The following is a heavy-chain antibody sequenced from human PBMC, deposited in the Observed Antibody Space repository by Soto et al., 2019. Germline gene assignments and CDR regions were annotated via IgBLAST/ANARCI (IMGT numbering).Heavy chain of an antibody. Sequence: SETLSLTCTVSGGSISSGGYYWSWIRQHPGKGLEWIGYIYYSGSTYYNPSLKSRVTISVDTSKNQFSLKLSSVTAADTAVYYCARLRRRNCTNGVCSYFDYWGQGTLVTVSS. J-gene: IGHJ4*02. V-gene: IGHV4-31*03. CDR3: ARLRRRNCTNGVCSYFDY. CDR1: GGSISSGGYY. CDR2: IYYSGST. D-gene: IGHD2-8*01.